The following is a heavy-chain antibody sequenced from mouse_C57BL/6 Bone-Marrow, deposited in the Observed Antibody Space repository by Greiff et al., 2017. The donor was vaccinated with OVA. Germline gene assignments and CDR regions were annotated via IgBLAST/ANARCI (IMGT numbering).Heavy chain of an antibody. CDR3: ARGLGLGSYWYFDV. D-gene: IGHD4-1*01. J-gene: IGHJ1*03. V-gene: IGHV5-17*01. Sequence: EVMLVESGGGLVKPGGSLKLSCAASGFTFSDYGMHWVRQAPEKGLEWVAYISSGSSTIYYADTVKGRFTISRDNAKNTLFLQMTSLRSEDTAMYYCARGLGLGSYWYFDVWGTGTTVTVAS. CDR1: GFTFSDYG. CDR2: ISSGSSTI.